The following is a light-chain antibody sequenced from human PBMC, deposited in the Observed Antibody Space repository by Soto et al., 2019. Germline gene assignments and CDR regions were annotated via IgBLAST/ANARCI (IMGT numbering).Light chain of an antibody. CDR1: SGHSSYI. J-gene: IGLJ1*01. CDR3: ETWDSNTLYV. CDR2: LEGSGSY. V-gene: IGLV4-60*02. Sequence: QPVLTQSSSASASLGSSVKLTCTLSSGHSSYIIAWHQQQPGKAPRYLMKLEGSGSYNKGSGVPDRFSGSSSGADRYLTISNLQFEDEADYHCETWDSNTLYVFGTGTKLTVL.